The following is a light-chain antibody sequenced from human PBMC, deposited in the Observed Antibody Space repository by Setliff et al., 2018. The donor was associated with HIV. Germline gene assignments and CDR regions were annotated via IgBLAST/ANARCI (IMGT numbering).Light chain of an antibody. Sequence: QSALTQPASVSASPGQSITISCTGTSSDVGRYNLVSWYQQHPGKAPKLMIYQATKRPSGVSNRFSGSKSGNTASLTIPGLQAADEADYYCCSNTGSNTYVFGTGTKVTVL. V-gene: IGLV2-23*01. CDR1: SSDVGRYNL. CDR2: QAT. J-gene: IGLJ1*01. CDR3: CSNTGSNTYV.